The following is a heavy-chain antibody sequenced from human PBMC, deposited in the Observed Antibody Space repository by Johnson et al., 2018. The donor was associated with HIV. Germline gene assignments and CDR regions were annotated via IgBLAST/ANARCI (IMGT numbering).Heavy chain of an antibody. CDR3: ARSGDSIGSFWAGGAFDI. Sequence: VQLVESGGGVVRPGGSLRLSCTASGFMFDDYGMNWVRQAPGKGLEWVSGINWNGGSTGYADSMKGRFTISRDNSKNTLYLQMNSLRAEDTAVYYCARSGDSIGSFWAGGAFDIWGQGTMVTVSS. V-gene: IGHV3-20*04. CDR2: INWNGGST. J-gene: IGHJ3*02. CDR1: GFMFDDYG. D-gene: IGHD3/OR15-3a*01.